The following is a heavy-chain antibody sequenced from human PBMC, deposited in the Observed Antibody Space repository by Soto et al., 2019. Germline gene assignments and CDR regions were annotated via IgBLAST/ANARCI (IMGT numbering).Heavy chain of an antibody. D-gene: IGHD3-10*01. CDR3: ARYYYGSAPIAYYYYGMDV. CDR1: GFIFSEST. CDR2: VSTSGRST. V-gene: IGHV3-64*04. Sequence: GGSLRLSCSASGFIFSESTIYWVRQVPGKGLEAISAVSTSGRSTYYADSVKDRFTISRDNAKNSLYLQMNSPRAEDTAVYYCARYYYGSAPIAYYYYGMDVWGQGTTVTVSS. J-gene: IGHJ6*02.